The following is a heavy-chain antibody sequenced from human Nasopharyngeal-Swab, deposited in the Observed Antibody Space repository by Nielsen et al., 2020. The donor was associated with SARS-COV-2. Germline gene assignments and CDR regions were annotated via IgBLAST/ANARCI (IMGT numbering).Heavy chain of an antibody. J-gene: IGHJ4*02. D-gene: IGHD3-22*01. Sequence: GGCLTSCCAASWLGFSTYWMHWVRQAPGEGLVWVSRINEDGKSISYADSLRGRFTVSRDNAKNTLYLQMDSLRAEDTAVYYCTRAGNYRHDYWGPGTLVTVSS. V-gene: IGHV3-74*01. CDR2: INEDGKSI. CDR1: WLGFSTYW. CDR3: TRAGNYRHDY.